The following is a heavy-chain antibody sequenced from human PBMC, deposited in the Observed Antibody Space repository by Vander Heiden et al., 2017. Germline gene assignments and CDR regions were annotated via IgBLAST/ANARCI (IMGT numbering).Heavy chain of an antibody. Sequence: QLPLQESGPGLVKPSETLSLTCTVSGGSISSSSYYLGWIRQPPGKGLEWIGSIYYSGSTYYNPSLKSRVTISVDTSKNQFSLKLSSVTAADTAVYYCARRNYYDSSGYYWGQGTLVTVSS. D-gene: IGHD3-22*01. V-gene: IGHV4-39*01. J-gene: IGHJ4*02. CDR3: ARRNYYDSSGYY. CDR1: GGSISSSSYY. CDR2: IYYSGST.